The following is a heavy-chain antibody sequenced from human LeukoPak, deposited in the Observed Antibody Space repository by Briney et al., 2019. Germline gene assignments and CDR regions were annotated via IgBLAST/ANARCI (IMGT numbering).Heavy chain of an antibody. CDR3: AMKAVPRPRLYHAFDF. CDR1: GFTFSSYS. J-gene: IGHJ3*01. CDR2: ISSSSSYI. D-gene: IGHD2-2*02. Sequence: GGSLRLSCATSGFTFSSYSMNWVRQAPGKGLEWVSSISSSSSYIYYADAVKGGFTISRDNSKNTLYLQMNTLRADHTAVYYCAMKAVPRPRLYHAFDFWGQGTVVTVSS. V-gene: IGHV3-21*04.